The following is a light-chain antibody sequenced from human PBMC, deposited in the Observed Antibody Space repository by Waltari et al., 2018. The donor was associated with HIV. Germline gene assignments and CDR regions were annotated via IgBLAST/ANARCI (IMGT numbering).Light chain of an antibody. Sequence: QSALTQPASVSGSPGQSITISCTGTSSDVGGYPLVSWYHQHPGKAPKLMIYEVSKRPSGVSNRFSGSKSGNTASLTISGLQAEDEADYYCCAYAGRTTYVIFGGGTKLTVL. CDR2: EVS. V-gene: IGLV2-23*02. CDR1: SSDVGGYPL. CDR3: CAYAGRTTYVI. J-gene: IGLJ2*01.